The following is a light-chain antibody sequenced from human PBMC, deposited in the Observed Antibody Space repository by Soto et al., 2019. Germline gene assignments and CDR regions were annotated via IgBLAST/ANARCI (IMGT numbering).Light chain of an antibody. Sequence: EIVMTQSPATLPVSPGERVTLSCRASQSVSRRLAWYQQKPGQAPRLLIYDASTRATGIPARFSGSGSGTEFTLTISALQSEDFAIYYCQQYYNWPPWTFGQGTKVEIK. CDR3: QQYYNWPPWT. CDR2: DAS. V-gene: IGKV3-15*01. CDR1: QSVSRR. J-gene: IGKJ1*01.